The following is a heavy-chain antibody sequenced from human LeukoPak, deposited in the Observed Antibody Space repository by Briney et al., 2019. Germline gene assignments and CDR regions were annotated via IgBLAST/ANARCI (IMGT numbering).Heavy chain of an antibody. Sequence: ASVTVSSKASGYTFTGYYMHWVRQAPGQGLEWMGWINPNTGGTNYAQKFQGSVTMTRDTSISTAYMELSRLISDDTAVYYRARDWDDGYLALVDYWGQGTLVTASS. V-gene: IGHV1-2*02. J-gene: IGHJ4*02. CDR1: GYTFTGYY. CDR3: ARDWDDGYLALVDY. D-gene: IGHD5-18*01. CDR2: INPNTGGT.